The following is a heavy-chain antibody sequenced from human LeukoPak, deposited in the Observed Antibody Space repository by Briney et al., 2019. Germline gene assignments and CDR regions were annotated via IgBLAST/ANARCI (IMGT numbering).Heavy chain of an antibody. Sequence: SETLSLTCTVSGGSISSYYWSWLRQPPGKGLEWIGYIYYSGSTNYNPSLKGRVTISVDTSKNQFSLKLSSVTAADTAVYYCASTRLGQWLVYYFDYWGQGTLVTVSS. V-gene: IGHV4-59*01. J-gene: IGHJ4*02. CDR3: ASTRLGQWLVYYFDY. CDR2: IYYSGST. CDR1: GGSISSYY. D-gene: IGHD6-19*01.